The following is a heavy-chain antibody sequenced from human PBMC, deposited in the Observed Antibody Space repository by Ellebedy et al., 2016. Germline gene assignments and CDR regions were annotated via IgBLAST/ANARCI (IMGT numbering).Heavy chain of an antibody. D-gene: IGHD1-7*01. Sequence: GGSLRLSXTASGFIFRIFGMSWVRQAPGKGLEWVSTIGGGETFYADSVKGRFTISRDNSANTLYLEMDSLRAEDTAVYYCVKDQYNGNSKWDAFDIWGQGTMVTVSS. J-gene: IGHJ3*02. V-gene: IGHV3-23*01. CDR2: IGGGET. CDR1: GFIFRIFG. CDR3: VKDQYNGNSKWDAFDI.